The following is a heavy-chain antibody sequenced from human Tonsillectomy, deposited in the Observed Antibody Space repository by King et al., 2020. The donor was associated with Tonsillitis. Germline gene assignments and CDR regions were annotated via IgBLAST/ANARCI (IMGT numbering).Heavy chain of an antibody. Sequence: VQLVESGGGVVQPGRSLRLSYAASGFTFSNYGMHWVRQAPGKGLEWVAVISYDGSNKDYADSVKGRFTISRDNSKNTLYLQMNSLRAEDTAVYYCATLGHGSGSYGLAYWGQGTLVTVSS. D-gene: IGHD3-10*01. V-gene: IGHV3-30*03. CDR2: ISYDGSNK. CDR1: GFTFSNYG. J-gene: IGHJ4*02. CDR3: ATLGHGSGSYGLAY.